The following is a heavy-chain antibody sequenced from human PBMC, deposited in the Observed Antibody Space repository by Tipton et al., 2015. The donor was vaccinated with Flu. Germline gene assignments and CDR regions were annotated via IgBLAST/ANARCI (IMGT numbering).Heavy chain of an antibody. V-gene: IGHV4-39*07. J-gene: IGHJ2*01. CDR2: IYYSGST. CDR3: ARLKYGGSYMWYFDL. Sequence: TLSLTCTVSGGSISSSSYYWGWIRQPLGKGLEWIGSIYYSGSTYYNPSLKSRVTISVDTSKNQFSLKLSSVTAADTAVYYCARLKYGGSYMWYFDLWGRGTLVTVSS. CDR1: GGSISSSSYY. D-gene: IGHD1-26*01.